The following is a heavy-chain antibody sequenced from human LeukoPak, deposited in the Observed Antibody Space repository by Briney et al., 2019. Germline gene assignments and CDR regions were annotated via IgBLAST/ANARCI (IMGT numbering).Heavy chain of an antibody. D-gene: IGHD6-6*01. V-gene: IGHV1-69*05. Sequence: SVKVSCKASGGAFNTDAISWVRQAPGQGLEWMGRIIPMSGTANYAQKFQGRVTITTDESTSTAYMELGSLRSEDTAVYYCARDDSSSPQGAFDIWGQGTMVTVS. CDR2: IIPMSGTA. J-gene: IGHJ3*02. CDR3: ARDDSSSPQGAFDI. CDR1: GGAFNTDA.